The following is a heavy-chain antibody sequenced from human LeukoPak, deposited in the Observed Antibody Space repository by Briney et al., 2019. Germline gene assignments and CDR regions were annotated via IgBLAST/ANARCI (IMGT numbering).Heavy chain of an antibody. CDR1: GGSISSYY. D-gene: IGHD4-17*01. J-gene: IGHJ4*02. Sequence: SETLSLTCTVSGGSISSYYWSWIRQPPGKGLEWIGYIYYSGSTNYNPSLKSRVTIPVDTSKNQFSLKLSSVTAADTAVYYCARMNILGGDYDAFDYWGQGTLVTVSS. CDR3: ARMNILGGDYDAFDY. V-gene: IGHV4-59*01. CDR2: IYYSGST.